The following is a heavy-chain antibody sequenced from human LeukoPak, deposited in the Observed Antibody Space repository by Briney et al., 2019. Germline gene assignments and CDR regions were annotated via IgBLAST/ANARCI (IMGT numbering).Heavy chain of an antibody. CDR1: GDSISISSYY. Sequence: SETLSLTCTVSGDSISISSYYWGWIRQPPGKGLEWIGSIYYSGSTYYNPSLKSRVTISVDTSKNQFSLKLRSVTAADTAMYYCARGGTGEFDYWGLGTLVTVSS. CDR3: ARGGTGEFDY. J-gene: IGHJ4*02. V-gene: IGHV4-39*07. D-gene: IGHD7-27*01. CDR2: IYYSGST.